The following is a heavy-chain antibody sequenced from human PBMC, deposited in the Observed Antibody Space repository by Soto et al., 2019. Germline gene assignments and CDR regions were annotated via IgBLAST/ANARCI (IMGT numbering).Heavy chain of an antibody. D-gene: IGHD2-8*01. V-gene: IGHV3-30*18. J-gene: IGHJ4*02. CDR2: ISYDGSNK. CDR3: AKDMEGGIVLMVYALDY. CDR1: GFTFSSYG. Sequence: PGGSLRLSCAASGFTFSSYGMHWVRQAPGKGLEWVAVISYDGSNKYYADSVKGRFTISRDNSKNTLYLQMNSLRAEDTAVYYCAKDMEGGIVLMVYALDYWGQGTLVTVSS.